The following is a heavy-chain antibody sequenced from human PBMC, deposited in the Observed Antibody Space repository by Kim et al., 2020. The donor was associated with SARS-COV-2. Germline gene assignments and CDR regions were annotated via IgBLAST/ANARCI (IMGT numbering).Heavy chain of an antibody. V-gene: IGHV1-69*13. D-gene: IGHD5-12*01. CDR3: ARDKAARDGYNFWEMDY. CDR1: GGTFSSYA. J-gene: IGHJ4*02. Sequence: SVKVSCKASGGTFSSYAISWVRQAPGQGLEWMGGIIPIFGTANYAQKFQGRVTITADESTSTAYMELSSLRSEDTAVYYCARDKAARDGYNFWEMDYWGQGTLVTVSS. CDR2: IIPIFGTA.